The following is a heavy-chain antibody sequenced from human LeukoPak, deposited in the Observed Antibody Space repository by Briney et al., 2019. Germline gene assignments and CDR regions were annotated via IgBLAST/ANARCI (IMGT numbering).Heavy chain of an antibody. D-gene: IGHD2-2*01. Sequence: SETLSLTCTVSGGSISSYYWSWIRQPPGKGLEWIGYIYYSGSINYNPSLKSRVTISVDTSKNQFSLKLSSVTAADTAVYYCARLGSTIRAFDIWGQGTMVTVSS. J-gene: IGHJ3*02. CDR3: ARLGSTIRAFDI. CDR2: IYYSGSI. V-gene: IGHV4-59*08. CDR1: GGSISSYY.